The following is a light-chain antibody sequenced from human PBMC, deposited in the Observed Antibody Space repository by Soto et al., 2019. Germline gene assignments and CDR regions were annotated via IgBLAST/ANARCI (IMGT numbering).Light chain of an antibody. J-gene: IGKJ5*01. CDR1: QSASSY. V-gene: IGKV3-11*01. Sequence: EVVLTQSPATLSLSPGERATVSCRASQSASSYLAWYQQKPGQAPRLLIYGASSRATGIPDRFSGSGSGTDFTLSISSLEPEDFAVYYCQQRSNWPPITFGQGTRLEIK. CDR3: QQRSNWPPIT. CDR2: GAS.